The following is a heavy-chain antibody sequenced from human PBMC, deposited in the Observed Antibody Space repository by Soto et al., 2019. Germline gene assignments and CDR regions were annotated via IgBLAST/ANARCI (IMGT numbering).Heavy chain of an antibody. CDR1: GYTFTSYG. CDR2: ISAYNGNT. J-gene: IGHJ5*02. CDR3: ARGSHRYCSSTSCPPYNWFDP. V-gene: IGHV1-18*04. Sequence: QVQLVQSGAEVKKPGASVKVSCKASGYTFTSYGISWVRQAPGQGLEWMGWISAYNGNTNYAQKLQGRVTMTTDTSTSTAYMELRSLRSDDTAVYYCARGSHRYCSSTSCPPYNWFDPWGQGTLVTVSS. D-gene: IGHD2-2*01.